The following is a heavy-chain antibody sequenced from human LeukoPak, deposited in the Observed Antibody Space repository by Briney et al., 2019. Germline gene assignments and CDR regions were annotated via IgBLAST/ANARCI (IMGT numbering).Heavy chain of an antibody. D-gene: IGHD3-9*01. CDR3: ARGCGLRYFDWSPRGYYFDY. Sequence: PSETLSLTCAVYGGSFSGYYWSWIRQPPGKGLEWIGEINHSGSTNYNPSLKSRVTISVDTSKNQFSLKLSSVTAADTAVYYCARGCGLRYFDWSPRGYYFDYWGQGTLVTVSS. CDR2: INHSGST. J-gene: IGHJ4*02. V-gene: IGHV4-34*01. CDR1: GGSFSGYY.